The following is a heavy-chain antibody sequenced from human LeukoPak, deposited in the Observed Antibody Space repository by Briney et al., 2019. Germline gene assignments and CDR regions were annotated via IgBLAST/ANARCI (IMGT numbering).Heavy chain of an antibody. V-gene: IGHV1-2*02. CDR2: INPNSGGT. D-gene: IGHD4-17*01. CDR3: ARDPSTATFDY. Sequence: AGPVKVSCKASGYTFTGYYMRWVRQAPGQGLEWMGWINPNSGGTNYAQKFQGRVTMTRDTSISTAYMELSRLRSDDTAVYYCARDPSTATFDYWGQGTLVTVSS. J-gene: IGHJ4*02. CDR1: GYTFTGYY.